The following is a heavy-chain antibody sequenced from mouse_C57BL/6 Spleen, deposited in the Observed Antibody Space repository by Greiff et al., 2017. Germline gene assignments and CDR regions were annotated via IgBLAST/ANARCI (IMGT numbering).Heavy chain of an antibody. CDR1: GYSITSGYY. CDR2: ISYDGSN. D-gene: IGHD2-4*01. CDR3: ARAGDYEFAY. Sequence: EVKLLESGPGLVKPSQSLSLTCSVTGYSITSGYYWNWIRQFPGNKLEWMGYISYDGSNNYNPSLKNRISITRDTSKNQFFLKLNSVTTEDTATYYCARAGDYEFAYGGQGTLVTVSA. J-gene: IGHJ3*01. V-gene: IGHV3-6*01.